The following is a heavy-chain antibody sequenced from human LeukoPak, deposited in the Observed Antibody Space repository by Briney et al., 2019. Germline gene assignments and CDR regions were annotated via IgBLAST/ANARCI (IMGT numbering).Heavy chain of an antibody. Sequence: GSLRLSCAASGFTVSSNYMSWVRQAPGKGLEWVSLIYSGGTTHYADSAKGRFTISRDNSKNTLYLEINSLRAEDTAVYYCARDTSGIGMDVWGQGTTVTVSS. V-gene: IGHV3-53*01. D-gene: IGHD3-10*01. CDR2: IYSGGTT. CDR1: GFTVSSNY. J-gene: IGHJ6*02. CDR3: ARDTSGIGMDV.